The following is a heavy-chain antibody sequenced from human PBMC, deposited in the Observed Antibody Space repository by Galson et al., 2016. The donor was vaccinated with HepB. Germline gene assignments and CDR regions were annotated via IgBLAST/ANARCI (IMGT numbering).Heavy chain of an antibody. D-gene: IGHD6-19*01. CDR3: AREGAEMAVAGTAFAY. Sequence: SLRLSCAASGFTFSHYAMAWVRQAPGKGLEWVSTIGGGGGNTHYADSVKGRFTVSRDNSRNTLYLQMNSLRAEDTAVYYCAREGAEMAVAGTAFAYWGQGTLSPSPQ. CDR2: IGGGGGNT. CDR1: GFTFSHYA. V-gene: IGHV3-23*01. J-gene: IGHJ4*02.